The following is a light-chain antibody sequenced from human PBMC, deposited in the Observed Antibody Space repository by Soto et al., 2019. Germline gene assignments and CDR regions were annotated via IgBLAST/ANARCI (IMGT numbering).Light chain of an antibody. J-gene: IGLJ2*01. V-gene: IGLV2-14*03. CDR3: SSDTSNRSLV. CDR2: DVS. CDR1: SSDVGYYNY. Sequence: QSALTQPASVSNSPGQSITISCTGTSSDVGYYNYVSWYQQHPGKAPKLIIYDVSDRPSGVSNRFSGSKSGNTASLTISGLQAEDVADYYCSSDTSNRSLVFGGGPTLTVL.